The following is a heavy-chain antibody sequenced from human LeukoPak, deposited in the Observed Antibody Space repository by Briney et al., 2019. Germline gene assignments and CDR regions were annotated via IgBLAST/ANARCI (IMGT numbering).Heavy chain of an antibody. Sequence: GASVKVSCKASGYTFTGHYMHWVRQAPGQRLEWMGWINAGNGNTKYSQKFQGRVTITRDTSASTAYMELSSLRSEDTAVYYCARPDSSGYYAYFDYWGQGTLVTVSS. J-gene: IGHJ4*02. CDR1: GYTFTGHY. CDR3: ARPDSSGYYAYFDY. D-gene: IGHD3-22*01. V-gene: IGHV1-3*01. CDR2: INAGNGNT.